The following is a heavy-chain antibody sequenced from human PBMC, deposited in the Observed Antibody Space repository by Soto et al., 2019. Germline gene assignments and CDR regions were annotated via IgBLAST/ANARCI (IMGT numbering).Heavy chain of an antibody. CDR3: ARERWLQPDY. Sequence: GGSLRLSCAASGFTFTTYWMSWVRQAPGKGLEWVANVSPDGNRKNYVASVKGRFTISRDNAENSLYLEMNSLRAEDTAMYYCARERWLQPDYWGQGTLVTVSS. CDR2: VSPDGNRK. CDR1: GFTFTTYW. D-gene: IGHD5-18*01. V-gene: IGHV3-7*01. J-gene: IGHJ4*02.